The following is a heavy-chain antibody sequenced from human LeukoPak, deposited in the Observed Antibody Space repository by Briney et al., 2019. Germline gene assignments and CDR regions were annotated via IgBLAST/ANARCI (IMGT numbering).Heavy chain of an antibody. CDR2: VYANGIT. CDR3: ARRVYYDTSGYHPTAGYFDL. J-gene: IGHJ2*01. CDR1: GGSIFNYY. V-gene: IGHV4-4*08. Sequence: SETLSLTCTVSGGSIFNYYWHWIRQSPGKGLEWVGYVYANGITAYNPSLRSRGSMSIDTSRTQFSLRLTSVTAADTATYYCARRVYYDTSGYHPTAGYFDLWGRGTLVSVSS. D-gene: IGHD3-22*01.